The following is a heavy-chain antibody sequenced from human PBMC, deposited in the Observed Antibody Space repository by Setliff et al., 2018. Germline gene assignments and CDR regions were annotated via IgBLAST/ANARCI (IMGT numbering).Heavy chain of an antibody. J-gene: IGHJ4*02. D-gene: IGHD3-22*01. CDR3: ARYYHDSRGFSYYFDY. CDR1: GGTLSNSA. Sequence: ASVKVSCKISGGTLSNSAISWVRQAPGQGLEWMGGIIPLLGTAKYAEKFQGRVTTTADESTSTAYMELSSLRSEDTAVYYCARYYHDSRGFSYYFDYWARERWSPSPQ. V-gene: IGHV1-69*13. CDR2: IIPLLGTA.